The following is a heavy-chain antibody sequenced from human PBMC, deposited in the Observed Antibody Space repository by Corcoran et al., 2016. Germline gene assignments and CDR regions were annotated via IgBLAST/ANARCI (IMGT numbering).Heavy chain of an antibody. CDR3: ARVSGTRGGYFDY. Sequence: EVQLVESGGGLIQPGGSLRLSCAASGFTVSSNYMSWVRQAPGKGLEWVSVIYSGGSTYYADSVKGRFTISRDNSENTLYLQMNSLRAEDTAVYYCARVSGTRGGYFDYWGQGTLVTVSS. D-gene: IGHD1-26*01. CDR1: GFTVSSNY. V-gene: IGHV3-53*01. J-gene: IGHJ4*02. CDR2: IYSGGST.